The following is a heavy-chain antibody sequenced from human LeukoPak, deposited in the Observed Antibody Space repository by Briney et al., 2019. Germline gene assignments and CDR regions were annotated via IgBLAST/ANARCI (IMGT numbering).Heavy chain of an antibody. Sequence: KPSETLSLTCAVYGGPFRGYFWSWIRQPPGKGLEWIGEIYHSGSTKYNPSLKSRVTISVDTSKNQFSLKVRSVTAADTAVYYCARNLGQTWGTVTTDLWYFDHWGQGTLVPVSS. CDR1: GGPFRGYF. V-gene: IGHV4-34*01. CDR3: ARNLGQTWGTVTTDLWYFDH. CDR2: IYHSGST. J-gene: IGHJ4*02. D-gene: IGHD4-11*01.